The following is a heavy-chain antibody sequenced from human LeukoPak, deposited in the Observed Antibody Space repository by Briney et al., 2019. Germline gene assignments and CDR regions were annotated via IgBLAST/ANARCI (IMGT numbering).Heavy chain of an antibody. J-gene: IGHJ4*02. CDR2: ISSSGSTI. CDR1: GFTFRHYY. Sequence: GGSLRLYFAASGFTFRHYYMSWIRQAPGKGLEWVSYISSSGSTIYYADTVKGRFTISRDNANNSLYLQMNSLRAEDTAVYYCARDPEYYDFWSGYPVYFDYWGQGTLVTVSS. D-gene: IGHD3-3*01. V-gene: IGHV3-11*04. CDR3: ARDPEYYDFWSGYPVYFDY.